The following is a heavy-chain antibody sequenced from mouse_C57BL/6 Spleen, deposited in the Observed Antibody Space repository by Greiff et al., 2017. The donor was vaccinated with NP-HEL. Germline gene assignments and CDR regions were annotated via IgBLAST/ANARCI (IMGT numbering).Heavy chain of an antibody. CDR3: TDYGSPDV. D-gene: IGHD1-1*01. J-gene: IGHJ1*03. V-gene: IGHV6-3*01. CDR1: GFTFSNYW. Sequence: EVKLMESGGGLVQPGGSMKLSCVASGFTFSNYWMNWVRQSPEKGLEWVAQIRLKSDNYATHYAESVKGRFTISRDDSKSSVYLQMNNLRAEDTGIYYCTDYGSPDVWGTGTTVTVSS. CDR2: IRLKSDNYAT.